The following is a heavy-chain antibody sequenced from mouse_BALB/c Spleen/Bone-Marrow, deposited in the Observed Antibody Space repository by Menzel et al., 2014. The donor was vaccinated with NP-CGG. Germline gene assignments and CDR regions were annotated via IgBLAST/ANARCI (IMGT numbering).Heavy chain of an antibody. J-gene: IGHJ2*01. Sequence: EVKLMESGAELVKPGASVKLSCTASGFNIKDTYMHWVKQRPEQGLEWIGRIDPANGNTKYDPKFQDKATITADTSSNTAYLQLSSLTSEDTAVYYCANYYYGYYFDYWGQGTTLTVS. CDR2: IDPANGNT. V-gene: IGHV14-3*02. D-gene: IGHD1-1*01. CDR3: ANYYYGYYFDY. CDR1: GFNIKDTY.